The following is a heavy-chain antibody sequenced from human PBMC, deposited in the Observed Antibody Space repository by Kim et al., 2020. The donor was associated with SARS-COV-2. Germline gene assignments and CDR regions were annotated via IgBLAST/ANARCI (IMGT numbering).Heavy chain of an antibody. D-gene: IGHD1-7*01. J-gene: IGHJ5*02. CDR1: GFTFDDYA. CDR2: ISWNSGSI. Sequence: GGSLRLSCAASGFTFDDYAMHWVRQAPGKGLEWVSGISWNSGSIGYADSVKGRFTITRDNAKNSLYLQMNSLRAEDTALYYCAKGSENWNYLLPGFDPWGQGTLVTVSS. CDR3: AKGSENWNYLLPGFDP. V-gene: IGHV3-9*01.